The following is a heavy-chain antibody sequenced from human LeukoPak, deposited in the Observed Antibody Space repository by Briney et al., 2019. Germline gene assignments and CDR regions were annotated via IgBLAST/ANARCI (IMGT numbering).Heavy chain of an antibody. D-gene: IGHD2-21*01. J-gene: IGHJ6*04. CDR3: AIDSAHRIGDCVV. CDR1: VFPFSRYS. CDR2: ISSSSSYI. Sequence: GGVLRLSCAASVFPFSRYSMNWVRQASGKGLEWVSSISSSSSYIYYAVSVKGRFTISRHNLKNSLYLKMNIVRGEDTVVCYCAIDSAHRIGDCVVWVKGTTVSVPS. V-gene: IGHV3-21*01.